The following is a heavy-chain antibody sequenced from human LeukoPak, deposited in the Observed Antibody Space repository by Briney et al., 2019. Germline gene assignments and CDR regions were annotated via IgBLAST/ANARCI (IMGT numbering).Heavy chain of an antibody. CDR3: AKKSVGIIQGGAFDI. D-gene: IGHD3-10*01. V-gene: IGHV3-23*01. CDR2: INDSGGST. CDR1: GFTFSSYA. Sequence: GGSLRLSCAASGFTFSSYAMSWVRQAPGKGLEWVSVINDSGGSTYYADSVKGRFTISRANSKNTLWLQMNSLRADDTAVYYCAKKSVGIIQGGAFDIWRQGTMVTVSS. J-gene: IGHJ3*02.